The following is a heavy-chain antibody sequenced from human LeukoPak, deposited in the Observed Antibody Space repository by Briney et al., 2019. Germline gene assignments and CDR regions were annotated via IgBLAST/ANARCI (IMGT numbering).Heavy chain of an antibody. CDR3: VETGVRGVMSYYFDY. D-gene: IGHD3-10*01. CDR2: ISSNGGST. CDR1: GFTFSSYA. J-gene: IGHJ4*02. V-gene: IGHV3-64D*06. Sequence: GGSLRLSCSASGFTFSSYAMHWVRQAPGKGLEXXXAISSNGGSTYYADSVKGRFTISRDNSKNTLYLQMSSLRAEDTAVYYCVETGVRGVMSYYFDYWGQGTLVTVSS.